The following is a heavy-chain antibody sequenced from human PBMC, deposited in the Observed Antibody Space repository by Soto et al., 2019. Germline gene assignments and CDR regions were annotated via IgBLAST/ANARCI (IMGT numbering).Heavy chain of an antibody. CDR2: IYYSGST. Sequence: QVQLQESGPGLVKPSQTLSLTCTVSGGSISSGDYYWSWIRQPPGKGLEWIGYIYYSGSTYYNPSLKSRVTISVDTSKNQFSLKXISVTAADTAVYYCARATIFGVVIFDYWGQGTLVNVSS. J-gene: IGHJ4*02. D-gene: IGHD3-3*01. CDR1: GGSISSGDYY. V-gene: IGHV4-30-4*01. CDR3: ARATIFGVVIFDY.